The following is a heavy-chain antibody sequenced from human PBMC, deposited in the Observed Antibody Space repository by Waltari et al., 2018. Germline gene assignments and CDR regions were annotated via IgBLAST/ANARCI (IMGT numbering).Heavy chain of an antibody. CDR3: ATYNLGFIYYRGLDV. V-gene: IGHV3-23*01. J-gene: IGHJ6*02. CDR1: GFRFSDFA. D-gene: IGHD1-1*01. Sequence: EVQLLESGGGLVQPGGSLRLSCEASGFRFSDFAMSWVRQAPGRGGGWVAAMTKTGDDKYYADSVRGRLTVSRDNSKNTLYVQMNSLRAEDAAVYYCATYNLGFIYYRGLDVWGQGTTVTVSS. CDR2: MTKTGDDK.